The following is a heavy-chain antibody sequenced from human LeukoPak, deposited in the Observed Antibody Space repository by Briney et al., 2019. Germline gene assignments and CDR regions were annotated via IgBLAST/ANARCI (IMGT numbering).Heavy chain of an antibody. D-gene: IGHD3-10*01. V-gene: IGHV4-59*08. J-gene: IGHJ5*02. CDR1: GDSINNYY. Sequence: SETLSLTCTVSGDSINNYYWSWIRQPPGKGLEWIGYIYYSGTTTYNPSLKSRVTISVDTSKNQFSLKLSSVTAADTAVYYCARRGYYGSGTYFYSWFDPWGQGTLVNVSS. CDR3: ARRGYYGSGTYFYSWFDP. CDR2: IYYSGTT.